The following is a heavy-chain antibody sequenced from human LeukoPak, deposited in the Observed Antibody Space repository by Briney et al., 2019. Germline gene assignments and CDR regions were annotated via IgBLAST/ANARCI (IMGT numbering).Heavy chain of an antibody. V-gene: IGHV1-18*01. CDR1: CYTFASSG. CDR2: ISAYNGNT. CDR3: ARMPCGDSPVD. Sequence: ASVKVSCKASCYTFASSGISWVRQAPGQGLEWMGWISAYNGNTNYAQKLQGRVTMTTDTSTSTAYMELRSLRSDDTAVYYCARMPCGDSPVDWGQGTLVTVSS. J-gene: IGHJ4*02. D-gene: IGHD3-10*01.